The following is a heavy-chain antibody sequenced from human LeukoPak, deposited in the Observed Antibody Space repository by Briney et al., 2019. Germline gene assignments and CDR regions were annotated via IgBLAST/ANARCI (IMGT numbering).Heavy chain of an antibody. Sequence: GASLRLSCAASGFIFNDYSIHWVRQAPGQGLEWVSGISWSGGSIGYADSVKGRFTISRDNAKKSVYLQMNSLRAEDSALYYCARDGGPRTYYFFYMDVWGEGTTVTVAS. CDR1: GFIFNDYS. CDR3: ARDGGPRTYYFFYMDV. D-gene: IGHD6-25*01. J-gene: IGHJ6*03. CDR2: ISWSGGSI. V-gene: IGHV3-9*01.